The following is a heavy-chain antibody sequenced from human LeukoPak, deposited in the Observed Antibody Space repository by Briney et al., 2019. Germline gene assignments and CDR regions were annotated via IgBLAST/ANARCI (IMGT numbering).Heavy chain of an antibody. J-gene: IGHJ4*02. CDR2: ISGSGSYT. V-gene: IGHV3-23*01. D-gene: IGHD5-18*01. Sequence: PGGSLRLSCAASGFTFSSYAMSWVRQAPGKGLEWVSSISGSGSYTYYADSVKGRFTISRDNSKNTLYLQMNSLRAEDTAVYYCAKDPGGYSYGPQLDYWGEGTLVTASS. CDR1: GFTFSSYA. CDR3: AKDPGGYSYGPQLDY.